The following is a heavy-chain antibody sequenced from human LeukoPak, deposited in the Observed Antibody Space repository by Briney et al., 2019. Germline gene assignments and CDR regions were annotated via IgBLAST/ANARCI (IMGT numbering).Heavy chain of an antibody. CDR2: IYYSGST. J-gene: IGHJ4*02. CDR1: GGSIGSAGYY. CDR3: ARRGSSFYY. D-gene: IGHD6-13*01. Sequence: PSETRSLTCTVSGGSIGSAGYYWSWIRQHPGKGLEWIGYIYYSGSTYYNPSLKSRVTISVDTSKNQFSLKLSSVTAADTAVYYCARRGSSFYYWGQGTLVTVSS. V-gene: IGHV4-31*03.